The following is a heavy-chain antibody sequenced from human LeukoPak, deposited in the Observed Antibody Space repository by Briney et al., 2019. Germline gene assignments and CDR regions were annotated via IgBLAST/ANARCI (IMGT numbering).Heavy chain of an antibody. CDR2: INSDGSDT. D-gene: IGHD3-22*01. CDR3: ATLPATYYYDFDGGDAFDI. CDR1: GFPFSSYW. J-gene: IGHJ3*02. Sequence: GGSLRLSCATSGFPFSSYWMHWVRQTPGKGLVWVSRINSDGSDTDYADSVKGRFTISRDNAKNTLSLQMNSVRAEDTAVYYCATLPATYYYDFDGGDAFDIWGQGTMVIVS. V-gene: IGHV3-74*01.